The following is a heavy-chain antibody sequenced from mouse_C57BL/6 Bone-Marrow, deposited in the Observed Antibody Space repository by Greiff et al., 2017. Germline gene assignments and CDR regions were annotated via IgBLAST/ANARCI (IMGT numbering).Heavy chain of an antibody. V-gene: IGHV1-69*01. J-gene: IGHJ4*01. CDR1: GYTFTSYW. CDR2: IDPSDSST. Sequence: QVQLQQSGAELVMPGASVKLSCKASGYTFTSYWMHWVKQRPGQGLEWIGEIDPSDSSTNYNQKFKGKSTLTVNKSSSTAYMQLRSLTSEDSAVYYCARGPYLPGMDDWGQGTSVTVSA. CDR3: ARGPYLPGMDD.